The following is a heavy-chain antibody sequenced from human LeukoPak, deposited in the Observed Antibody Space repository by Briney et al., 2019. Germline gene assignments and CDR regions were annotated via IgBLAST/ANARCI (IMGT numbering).Heavy chain of an antibody. J-gene: IGHJ4*02. D-gene: IGHD5-18*01. V-gene: IGHV4-59*08. CDR2: IYYSGST. CDR1: GGSISSYY. Sequence: SETLSLTCTVSGGSISSYYWSWIRQPPGKGLEWIGYIYYSGSTNYNPSLKSRVTISVDTSKNQFSLKLSSVTAADTAVYYCARSTVDTAIPYFDYWGQGTLVTVSS. CDR3: ARSTVDTAIPYFDY.